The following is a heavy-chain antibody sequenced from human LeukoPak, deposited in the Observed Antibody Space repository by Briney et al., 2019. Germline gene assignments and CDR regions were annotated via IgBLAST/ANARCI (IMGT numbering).Heavy chain of an antibody. D-gene: IGHD6-13*01. CDR3: ARGDIAAAGIWVNYYYMDV. CDR1: GGSISSGSYY. Sequence: PSQTLSLTCTVSGGSISSGSYYWSWIRQPAGKGLEWIGRIYTSGSTNYNPSLKSRVTISVDTSKNQFSLKLSSVTAADTAVYYCARGDIAAAGIWVNYYYMDVWGKGTTVTISS. V-gene: IGHV4-61*02. J-gene: IGHJ6*03. CDR2: IYTSGST.